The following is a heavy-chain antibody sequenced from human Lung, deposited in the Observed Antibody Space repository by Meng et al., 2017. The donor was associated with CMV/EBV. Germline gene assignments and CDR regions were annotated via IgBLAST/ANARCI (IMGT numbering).Heavy chain of an antibody. CDR2: IHADTGRP. V-gene: IGHV7-4-1*02. J-gene: IGHJ4*02. CDR3: ARTYDHRWRNHHYLDY. D-gene: IGHD3-16*02. CDR1: YTIFTYS. Sequence: YTIFTYSRNWVRQAPGQGLKWIELIHADTGRPTYAQNFAGRFFFSLDIAVSTAYLQINGLRADDTAVYYCARTYDHRWRNHHYLDYWGQGTLVTVSS.